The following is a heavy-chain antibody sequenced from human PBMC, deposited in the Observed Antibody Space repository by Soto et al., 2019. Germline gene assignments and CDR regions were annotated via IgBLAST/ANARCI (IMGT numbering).Heavy chain of an antibody. V-gene: IGHV3-23*01. CDR1: GFTFSSYA. CDR2: ISGSGGST. CDR3: AKDLRITMVRGVIPMAYYYYMDV. J-gene: IGHJ6*03. Sequence: HPGGSLRLSCAASGFTFSSYAMSWVRQAPGEGQEWVSDISGSGGSTYYADSVKGRFTISRDNFKNTLYLQMISLRADDTAVYYCAKDLRITMVRGVIPMAYYYYMDVWGKGTTVTVSS. D-gene: IGHD3-10*01.